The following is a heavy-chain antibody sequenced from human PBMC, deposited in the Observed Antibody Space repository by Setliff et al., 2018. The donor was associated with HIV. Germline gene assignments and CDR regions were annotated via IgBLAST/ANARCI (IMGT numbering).Heavy chain of an antibody. J-gene: IGHJ4*02. CDR2: IYNSAST. CDR3: ARHSPSDY. CDR1: GDSISTDY. Sequence: SETLSLTCTVSGDSISTDYWTWIRQPPGKGLEWIGYIYNSASTSYNPSLKSRVTISVDTSKNQFSLKLSSVTAADTAVYYWARHSPSDYWGQGTLVTVSS. V-gene: IGHV4-59*08.